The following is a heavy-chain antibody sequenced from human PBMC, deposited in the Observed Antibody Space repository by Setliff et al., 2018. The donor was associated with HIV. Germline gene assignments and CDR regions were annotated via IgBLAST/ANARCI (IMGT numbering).Heavy chain of an antibody. CDR2: IIPMSGTA. Sequence: SVKVSCKASGGSFSRNAISWVRQAPGHGLEWMGGIIPMSGTADYAQKFQGRVIITADESSTTAYMELSGLRSEDTAVYYCARDGLLEAGIRFDYWGQGTLVTVSS. V-gene: IGHV1-69*13. CDR3: ARDGLLEAGIRFDY. CDR1: GGSFSRNA. J-gene: IGHJ4*02. D-gene: IGHD6-19*01.